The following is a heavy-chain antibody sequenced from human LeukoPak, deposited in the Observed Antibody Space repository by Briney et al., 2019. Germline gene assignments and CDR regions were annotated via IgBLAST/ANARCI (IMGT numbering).Heavy chain of an antibody. J-gene: IGHJ6*02. V-gene: IGHV1-3*01. D-gene: IGHD6-19*01. CDR3: AREIAGGWDYYYYGMDV. CDR2: INAGNGNT. CDR1: GYTFTRYY. Sequence: ASVKVSCKASGYTFTRYYMHWVRQAPGQRLEWMGWINAGNGNTKYSQKFQGRVTITRDTSASTAYMELSSLRSEDTAVYYCAREIAGGWDYYYYGMDVWGQGTTVTVSS.